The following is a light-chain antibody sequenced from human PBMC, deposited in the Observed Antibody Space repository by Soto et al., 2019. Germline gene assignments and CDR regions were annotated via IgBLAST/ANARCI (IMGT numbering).Light chain of an antibody. V-gene: IGKV1-17*01. J-gene: IGKJ4*01. CDR3: LQQSSYPPLT. CDR1: QGIRND. CDR2: AAS. Sequence: DLQMTQSPSSLSASVGDRVTITCRASQGIRNDLGWFQQNPGKAPNRLIYAASSLQSGVPSRFSGSGSGTEFTLTVSSLPPEDFATYYCLQQSSYPPLTFGGRTRVEIK.